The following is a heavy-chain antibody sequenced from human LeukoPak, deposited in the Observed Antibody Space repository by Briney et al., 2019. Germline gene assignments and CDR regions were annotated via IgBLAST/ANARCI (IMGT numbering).Heavy chain of an antibody. D-gene: IGHD5-24*01. J-gene: IGHJ3*02. CDR3: ARDRSRDGYKGDRFDI. V-gene: IGHV4-59*01. CDR2: IYYSGST. CDR1: GGSISSYY. Sequence: PSETLSLTCTVSGGSISSYYWTWIRQPPGKGLEWIGYIYYSGSTNYNPSFKSRVTISIDTSKNQFSLKLSSVTAADTAVYYCARDRSRDGYKGDRFDIWGQGTMVTVSS.